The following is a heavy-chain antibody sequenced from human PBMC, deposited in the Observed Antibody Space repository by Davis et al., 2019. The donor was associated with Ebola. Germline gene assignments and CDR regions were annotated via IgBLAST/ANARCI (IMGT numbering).Heavy chain of an antibody. CDR3: ARDVDIVSTIPLDY. CDR2: ISAYNGNT. D-gene: IGHD5/OR15-5a*01. Sequence: AASVKVSCKASGYTFNSYYIHWVRQAPGQGLEWMGWISAYNGNTNYAQKFQDRVTMTTDTSTSTAYLDLRSLRSDDTAVYYCARDVDIVSTIPLDYWGQGTLVTVSS. CDR1: GYTFNSYY. J-gene: IGHJ4*02. V-gene: IGHV1-18*04.